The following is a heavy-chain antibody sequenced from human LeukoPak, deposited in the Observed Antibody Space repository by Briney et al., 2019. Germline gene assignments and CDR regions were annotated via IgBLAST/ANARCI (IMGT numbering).Heavy chain of an antibody. CDR3: ARDGPSYCSGGSCYGYYGMDV. D-gene: IGHD2-15*01. J-gene: IGHJ6*04. CDR1: GGSISSGGYY. V-gene: IGHV4-31*03. CDR2: IYCSGST. Sequence: SETLSLTCTVSGGSISSGGYYWSWIRRHPGKGLEWIGYIYCSGSTYYNPSLKSRVTISVDTSKNQFSLKLSSVTAADTAVYYCARDGPSYCSGGSCYGYYGMDVWGKGTTVTVSS.